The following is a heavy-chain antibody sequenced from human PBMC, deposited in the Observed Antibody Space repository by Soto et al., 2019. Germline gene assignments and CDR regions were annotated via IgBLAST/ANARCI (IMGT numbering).Heavy chain of an antibody. Sequence: QVQLVQSGAEVKKPGASVKDSCKASGYTFTSYAMHWVRQAPGQRLEWMGWINAGNGNTKYSQKFQGRVTITRDTPASTAYMALSRLRSEDTAVYYCAREWGVTMVPGAPIYWGQGTLVTVSS. J-gene: IGHJ4*02. CDR2: INAGNGNT. D-gene: IGHD3-10*01. V-gene: IGHV1-3*01. CDR3: AREWGVTMVPGAPIY. CDR1: GYTFTSYA.